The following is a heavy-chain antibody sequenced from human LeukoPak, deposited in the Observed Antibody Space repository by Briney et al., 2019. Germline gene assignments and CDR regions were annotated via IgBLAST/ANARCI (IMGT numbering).Heavy chain of an antibody. CDR1: GFTFSRYG. Sequence: GGSLRLSCAAFGFTFSRYGMHWVRQTPGKGLEWVAVISYDGNNKYYADSVKGRFTISRDNSKNTLYLQMNGLRVEDTAVYYCAKDYGDYNFDYWGHGTLVTVSS. V-gene: IGHV3-30*18. J-gene: IGHJ4*01. CDR2: ISYDGNNK. CDR3: AKDYGDYNFDY. D-gene: IGHD4-17*01.